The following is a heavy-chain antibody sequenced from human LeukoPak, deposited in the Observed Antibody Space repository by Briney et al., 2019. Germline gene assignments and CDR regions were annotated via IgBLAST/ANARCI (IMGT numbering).Heavy chain of an antibody. CDR1: GYTFTSNH. J-gene: IGHJ4*02. V-gene: IGHV1-46*01. Sequence: ASVKVSCKASGYTFTSNHIHWVRQAPGQGLEWMGMIYPRDGSTSYAQKFQGRVTVTRDTSTSTVHMELSGLRSEDTAVYYCARDQEGFNYWGQGTLVTVSS. CDR3: ARDQEGFNY. CDR2: IYPRDGST.